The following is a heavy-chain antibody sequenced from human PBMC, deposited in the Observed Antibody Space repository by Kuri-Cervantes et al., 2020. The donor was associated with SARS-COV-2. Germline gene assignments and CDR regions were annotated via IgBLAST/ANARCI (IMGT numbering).Heavy chain of an antibody. Sequence: GGSLRLSCAASGFTFSSYSMNWVRQAPGKGLEWVSSISSSSSYIYYADSAKGRFTISRDNAKNSLYLQMNSLRAEDTAVYYCVRDGDHWNFDYWGQGTLVTVSS. D-gene: IGHD1-1*01. V-gene: IGHV3-21*01. CDR2: ISSSSSYI. CDR1: GFTFSSYS. CDR3: VRDGDHWNFDY. J-gene: IGHJ4*02.